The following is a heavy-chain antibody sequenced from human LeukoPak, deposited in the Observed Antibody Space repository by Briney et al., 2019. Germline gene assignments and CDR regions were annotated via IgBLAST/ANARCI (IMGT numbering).Heavy chain of an antibody. CDR2: ISSSTSGGST. J-gene: IGHJ4*02. CDR1: GLTFSNYA. Sequence: GGSLRLSCAVSGLTFSNYAMTWVRQAPGKGLKWVSAISSSTSGGSTYYADSVKGRFTISRDNSKNTLYLQMNNLRAEDTAVYYCAKVRSGWYGIDYWGQGTLVIVSS. V-gene: IGHV3-23*01. D-gene: IGHD6-19*01. CDR3: AKVRSGWYGIDY.